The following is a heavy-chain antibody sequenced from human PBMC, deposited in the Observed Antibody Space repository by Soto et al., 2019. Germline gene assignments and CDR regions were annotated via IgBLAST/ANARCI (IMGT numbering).Heavy chain of an antibody. V-gene: IGHV1-2*04. CDR3: ARVGRSTDSSSWITPNYYYYGMDV. CDR1: GYTFTGYY. D-gene: IGHD6-13*01. J-gene: IGHJ6*02. CDR2: INPNSGGT. Sequence: SVKVSCKASGYTFTGYYMHWVRQAPGQGLEWMGWINPNSGGTNYAQKFQGWVTMTRDTSISTAYMELSRLRSDDTAVYYCARVGRSTDSSSWITPNYYYYGMDVWGQGTTVTVSS.